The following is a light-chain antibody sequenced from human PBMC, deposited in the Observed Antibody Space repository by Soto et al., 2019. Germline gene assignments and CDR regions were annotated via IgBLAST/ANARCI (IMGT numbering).Light chain of an antibody. Sequence: DIQMTQSPSSLSASVGDRVTITCRASQGITNHLAWSQQKPGKAPKSLIYAASSVQSGVPSRFSGSGSGQDFTLTISSLQPEDFATYSCQQYTNSPITFGQGTRLEI. CDR2: AAS. J-gene: IGKJ5*01. V-gene: IGKV1-16*01. CDR1: QGITNH. CDR3: QQYTNSPIT.